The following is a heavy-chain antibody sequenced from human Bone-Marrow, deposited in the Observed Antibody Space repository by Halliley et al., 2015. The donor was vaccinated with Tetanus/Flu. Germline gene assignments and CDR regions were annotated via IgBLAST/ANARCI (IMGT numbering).Heavy chain of an antibody. V-gene: IGHV1-18*01. CDR2: ISTFNGNT. Sequence: LGGMGWISTFNGNTNFAQNFQGRVTMTTDTSTSTAYMELRSLRSDDTAVYYCARDNLAWKDFDYWGQGTLVTVSS. J-gene: IGHJ4*02. D-gene: IGHD3-3*01. CDR3: ARDNLAWKDFDY.